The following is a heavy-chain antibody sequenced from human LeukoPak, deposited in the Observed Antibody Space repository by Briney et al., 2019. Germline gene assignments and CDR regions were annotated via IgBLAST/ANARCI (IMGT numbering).Heavy chain of an antibody. CDR3: TRRMTRGVITSPFDS. V-gene: IGHV5-51*01. CDR2: IYPGGSET. Sequence: GESLKISCEGSGYSFSNYWIGWVRQVPGKGLEWMGIIYPGGSETRYGPSFQGQVTFSVDKSTSTAYLQWASLKASDTAMYYCTRRMTRGVITSPFDSWGQGTLVSVSS. D-gene: IGHD3-10*01. CDR1: GYSFSNYW. J-gene: IGHJ4*02.